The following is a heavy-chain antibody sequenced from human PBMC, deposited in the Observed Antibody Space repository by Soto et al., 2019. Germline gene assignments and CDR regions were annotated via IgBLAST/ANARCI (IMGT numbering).Heavy chain of an antibody. J-gene: IGHJ3*02. D-gene: IGHD3-10*01. CDR3: AREIIYGSGSSDAFDI. CDR2: INPNSGGT. CDR1: GYTFTGYY. V-gene: IGHV1-2*04. Sequence: ASVKVSCKASGYTFTGYYMHWVRQAPGQGLEWMGWINPNSGGTNYAQKFQGWVTMTRDTSISTVYMELSRLRSDDTAVYYCAREIIYGSGSSDAFDIWGQGTMVTVSS.